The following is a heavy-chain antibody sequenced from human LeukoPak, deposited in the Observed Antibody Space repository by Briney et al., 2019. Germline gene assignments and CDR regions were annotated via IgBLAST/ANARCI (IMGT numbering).Heavy chain of an antibody. J-gene: IGHJ4*02. D-gene: IGHD6-19*01. CDR3: ARPLPRIAVAGTGGYYFDY. CDR2: INPNSGGT. CDR1: GYTFTGYY. Sequence: SVKVSCKASGYTFTGYYMHWVRQAPGQGLEWMGWINPNSGGTNYAQKFQGRVTMTRDTSISTAYMALSRLRSDDTAVYYCARPLPRIAVAGTGGYYFDYWGQGTLVTVSS. V-gene: IGHV1-2*02.